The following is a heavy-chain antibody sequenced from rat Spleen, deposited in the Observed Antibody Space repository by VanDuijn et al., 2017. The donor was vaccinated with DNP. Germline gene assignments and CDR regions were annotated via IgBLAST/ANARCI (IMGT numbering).Heavy chain of an antibody. CDR3: ATSPGPNWFAY. CDR1: GFTFNNYW. D-gene: IGHD1-4*01. CDR2: ISYDGRST. J-gene: IGHJ3*01. Sequence: EVQLVESGGDLVQPGRSLKLSCAASGFTFNNYWMTWIRQVPTRGLEWVAYISYDGRSTSYGDSVKGRFTVSRDNAKSTLYLQMDSLRSEDTATYYCATSPGPNWFAYWGQGTLVTVSS. V-gene: IGHV5-20*01.